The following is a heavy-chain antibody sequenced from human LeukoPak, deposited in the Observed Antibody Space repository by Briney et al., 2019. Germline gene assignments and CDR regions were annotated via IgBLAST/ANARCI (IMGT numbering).Heavy chain of an antibody. CDR3: ARATGTRLFDY. J-gene: IGHJ4*02. CDR1: GYTFTSYA. V-gene: IGHV1-3*01. CDR2: INAGNGNT. Sequence: ASVKVSCKASGYTFTSYAMHWVRQAPGQRLEWMGWINAGNGNTKYSQKFQGRVTITRDTSVSTAYMELSSLRSEDTAVYYCARATGTRLFDYWGQGTLVTVSS. D-gene: IGHD3-9*01.